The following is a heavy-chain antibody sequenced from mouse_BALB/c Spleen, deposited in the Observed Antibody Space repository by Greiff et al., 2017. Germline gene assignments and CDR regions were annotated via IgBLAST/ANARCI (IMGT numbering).Heavy chain of an antibody. Sequence: EVQLVESGGGLVKPGGSLKLSCAASGFTFSDYYMYWVRQTPEKRLEWVATISDGGSYTYYPDSVKGRFTISRDNAKNNLYLQMSSLKSEDTAMYYCAICLFTTATDFDYWGQGTTLTVSS. J-gene: IGHJ2*01. V-gene: IGHV5-4*02. CDR1: GFTFSDYY. D-gene: IGHD1-2*01. CDR3: AICLFTTATDFDY. CDR2: ISDGGSYT.